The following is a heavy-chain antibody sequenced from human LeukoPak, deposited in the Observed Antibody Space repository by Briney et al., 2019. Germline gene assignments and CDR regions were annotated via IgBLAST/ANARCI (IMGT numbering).Heavy chain of an antibody. Sequence: SETLSLTCTVSGGSISSYYWSWIRQPAGKGLEWIGRIHTSGSTNYNPSLKSRVTMSVDTSKNQFSLKLSSVTAADTAVYYCARRLGRKFGERFYYYHYMDVWGKGTTVTISS. D-gene: IGHD3-10*01. CDR2: IHTSGST. J-gene: IGHJ6*03. CDR3: ARRLGRKFGERFYYYHYMDV. CDR1: GGSISSYY. V-gene: IGHV4-4*07.